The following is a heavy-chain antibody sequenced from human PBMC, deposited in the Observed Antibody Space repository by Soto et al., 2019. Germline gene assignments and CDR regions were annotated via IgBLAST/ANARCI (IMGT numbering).Heavy chain of an antibody. D-gene: IGHD6-19*01. CDR2: ISGGGERT. J-gene: IGHJ4*02. V-gene: IGHV3-23*01. CDR1: GFTFSHHA. CDR3: AKDAHDGWYYFDS. Sequence: PGGSLRLSCEASGFTFSHHAIAWVRQAPGKVLEWVSAISGGGERTYYRDSVKGRFTIFRDNSKNTLYLQMNSLRAEDTAVYYCAKDAHDGWYYFDSWGQGTLVTVSS.